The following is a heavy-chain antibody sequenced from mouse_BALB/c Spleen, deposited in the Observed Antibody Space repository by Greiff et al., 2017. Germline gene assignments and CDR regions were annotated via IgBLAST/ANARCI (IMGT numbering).Heavy chain of an antibody. D-gene: IGHD4-1*01. CDR1: GYSFTSYW. Sequence: QVQLQQSGPQLVRPGASVKISCKASGYSFTSYWMHWVKQRPGQGLEWIGMIDPSDSETRLNQKFKDKATLTVDKSSSTAYMQLSSPTSEDSAVYYCARSNWAWFAYWGQGTLVTVSA. J-gene: IGHJ3*01. CDR2: IDPSDSET. V-gene: IGHV1S126*01. CDR3: ARSNWAWFAY.